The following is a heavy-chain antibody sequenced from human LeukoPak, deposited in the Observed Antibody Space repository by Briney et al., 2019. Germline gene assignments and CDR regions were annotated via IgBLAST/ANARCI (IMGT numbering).Heavy chain of an antibody. V-gene: IGHV3-21*01. CDR3: ARDVVEYCSGGSCTRYAY. D-gene: IGHD2-15*01. CDR2: ISTSSSYI. CDR1: GGSISSSN. Sequence: ETLSLTCTVSGGSISSSNYYWGWIRQPPGKGLEWVSSISTSSSYIYYADSVKGRFTISRHNAKNSLYLQMNSLRAEDTAVYYCARDVVEYCSGGSCTRYAYWGQGSLVTVSS. J-gene: IGHJ4*02.